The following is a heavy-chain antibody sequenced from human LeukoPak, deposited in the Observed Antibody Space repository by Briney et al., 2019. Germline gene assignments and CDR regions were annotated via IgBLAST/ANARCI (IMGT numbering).Heavy chain of an antibody. CDR2: IYYSGST. D-gene: IGHD4-23*01. CDR1: GGSISSYY. J-gene: IGHJ6*03. Sequence: PSETLSLTCTVSGGSISSYYWSWIRQPPGKGLEWIGYIYYSGSTNYNPSLKSRVTISVDTSKNQFSLKLSSVTAADTAVYYCARVADYGGNGGYYYYYYYMDVWGKGTTVTVSS. CDR3: ARVADYGGNGGYYYYYYYMDV. V-gene: IGHV4-59*08.